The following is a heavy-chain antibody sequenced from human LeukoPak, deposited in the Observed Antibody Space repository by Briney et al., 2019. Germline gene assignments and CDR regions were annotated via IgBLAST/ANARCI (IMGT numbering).Heavy chain of an antibody. Sequence: GGSLRLSCAASGFTVSSNYVSWVRQAPGKGLEWVSVIYSSGSTYYTDSVKGRFTISRDNSKNTLYLQMNSLRAEDTAVYYCAKMSSSDHFDYWGQGTLVTISS. CDR3: AKMSSSDHFDY. V-gene: IGHV3-66*02. CDR1: GFTVSSNY. CDR2: IYSSGST. J-gene: IGHJ4*02. D-gene: IGHD6-6*01.